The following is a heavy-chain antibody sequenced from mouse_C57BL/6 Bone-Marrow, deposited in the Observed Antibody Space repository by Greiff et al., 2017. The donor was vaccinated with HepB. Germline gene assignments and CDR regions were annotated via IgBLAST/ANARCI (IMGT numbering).Heavy chain of an antibody. CDR3: ASLSSFFVY. CDR2: IDPSDSYT. J-gene: IGHJ2*01. Sequence: QVQLQQPGAELVMPGASVKLSCKASGYTFTSYWMHWVKQRPGQGLEWIGEIDPSDSYTNYNQKFKGKSTLTVDKSSSTAYMQLSSLTSEASAVFYCASLSSFFVYCGWGTTITVTS. V-gene: IGHV1-69*01. CDR1: GYTFTSYW. D-gene: IGHD6-2*01.